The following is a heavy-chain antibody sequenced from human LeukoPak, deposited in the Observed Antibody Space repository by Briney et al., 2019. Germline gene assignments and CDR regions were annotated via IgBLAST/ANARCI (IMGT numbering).Heavy chain of an antibody. CDR3: ARGRTVTTDFYFDY. CDR1: GGTFSSYA. J-gene: IGHJ4*02. D-gene: IGHD4-17*01. V-gene: IGHV1-69*01. Sequence: SVKVSCKASGGTFSSYAISWVRQAPGQGLEWVGGIIPIFGTANYAQKFQGRVTITADESTSTAYMELSSLRSEDTAVYYCARGRTVTTDFYFDYWGQGTLVTVSS. CDR2: IIPIFGTA.